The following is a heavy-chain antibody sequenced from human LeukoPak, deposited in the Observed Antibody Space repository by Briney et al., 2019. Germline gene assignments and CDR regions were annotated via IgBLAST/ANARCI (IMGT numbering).Heavy chain of an antibody. CDR2: INHSGST. J-gene: IGHJ3*02. V-gene: IGHV4-34*01. CDR1: GGSISSYY. CDR3: ARQILDVVASDAFDI. D-gene: IGHD2-15*01. Sequence: KASETLSLTCTVSGGSISSYYWSWIRQPPGKGLEWIGEINHSGSTNYSPSLKSRVTISVDTSKNQFSLKLSSVTAADTAVYYCARQILDVVASDAFDIWGQGTMVTVSS.